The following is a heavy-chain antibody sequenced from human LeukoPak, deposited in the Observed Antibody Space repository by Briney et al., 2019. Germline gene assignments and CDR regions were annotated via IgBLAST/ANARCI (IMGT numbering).Heavy chain of an antibody. CDR2: ISYDGSNK. Sequence: GGSLRLSCAASGFTFSSYAMPWVRQAPGKGLEWVAVISYDGSNKYYADSVKGRFTISRDNSKNTLYLQMNSLRAEDTAVYYCARDLTTVTMPVDYWGQGTLVTVSS. V-gene: IGHV3-30-3*01. CDR3: ARDLTTVTMPVDY. J-gene: IGHJ4*02. D-gene: IGHD4-17*01. CDR1: GFTFSSYA.